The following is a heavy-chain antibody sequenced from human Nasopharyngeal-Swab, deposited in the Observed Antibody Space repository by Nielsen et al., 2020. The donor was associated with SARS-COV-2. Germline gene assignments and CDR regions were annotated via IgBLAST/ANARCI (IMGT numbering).Heavy chain of an antibody. Sequence: GGSLRLSCEASGFTFRSYAMSWVRQAPGKGLEWVSSITSSGEKTDYADSVKGRFTISRDNSKNTLYLQMSSLGAEDTAVYYCAKDRRVEPTRWYFDYWGQGTLVTVSS. CDR1: GFTFRSYA. V-gene: IGHV3-23*01. J-gene: IGHJ4*02. CDR2: ITSSGEKT. CDR3: AKDRRVEPTRWYFDY. D-gene: IGHD1-1*01.